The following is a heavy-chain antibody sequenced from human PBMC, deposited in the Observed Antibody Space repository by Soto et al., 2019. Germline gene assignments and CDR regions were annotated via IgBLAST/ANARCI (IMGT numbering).Heavy chain of an antibody. CDR1: GFIFSDFS. CDR2: IGSSGGNS. V-gene: IGHV3-21*01. J-gene: IGHJ6*02. D-gene: IGHD1-1*01. CDR3: AREKRHNSLGGRFGMDV. Sequence: EVQLVESGGGLVKPGGSLRLSCAVSGFIFSDFSMNWVRQAPGKGLEWVASIGSSGGNSFYADSVTGRFIISRDNAKTALDLQINSLRAEDTAVYYCAREKRHNSLGGRFGMDVWGQGATVTVS.